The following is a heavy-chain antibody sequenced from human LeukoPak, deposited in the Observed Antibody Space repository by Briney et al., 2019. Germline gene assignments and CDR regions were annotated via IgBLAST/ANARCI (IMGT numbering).Heavy chain of an antibody. Sequence: ASVKVSCKASEYTFTSYDINWVRQATGQGLEWMGWMNPNSGNTGYAQKFQGRVTITRNTSISTAYMELSSLRSEDTAVYYCARERSYLRGAFDIWGQGTMVTVSS. D-gene: IGHD4-23*01. CDR2: MNPNSGNT. J-gene: IGHJ3*02. CDR3: ARERSYLRGAFDI. CDR1: EYTFTSYD. V-gene: IGHV1-8*03.